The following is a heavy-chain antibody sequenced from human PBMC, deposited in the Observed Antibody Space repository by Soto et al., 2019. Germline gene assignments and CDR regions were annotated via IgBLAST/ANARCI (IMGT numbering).Heavy chain of an antibody. J-gene: IGHJ3*02. Sequence: PGGSLRLSCAASGFTFSSYGMHWVRQAPGKGLEWAAVIWYDGSNKYYADSVKGRFTISRDNSKNTLYLQMNSLRAEDTAVYYCAREDNWNYGAAFDIWGQGTMVTVSS. CDR3: AREDNWNYGAAFDI. D-gene: IGHD1-7*01. V-gene: IGHV3-33*01. CDR1: GFTFSSYG. CDR2: IWYDGSNK.